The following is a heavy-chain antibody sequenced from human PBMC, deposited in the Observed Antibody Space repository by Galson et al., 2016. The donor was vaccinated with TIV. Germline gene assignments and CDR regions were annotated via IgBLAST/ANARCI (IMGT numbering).Heavy chain of an antibody. V-gene: IGHV3-30-3*01. CDR3: AKEVRRRLHY. CDR1: GFTFSRYP. CDR2: ISYDGSNK. J-gene: IGHJ4*02. D-gene: IGHD4-11*01. Sequence: SLRLSCAGTGFTFSRYPMHWVRQAPGKGLEWVAVISYDGSNKYYADSVKGRFTISRDNSKNTLYLQMNSLRAEDTGVYYCAKEVRRRLHYWGQGTLVTVSS.